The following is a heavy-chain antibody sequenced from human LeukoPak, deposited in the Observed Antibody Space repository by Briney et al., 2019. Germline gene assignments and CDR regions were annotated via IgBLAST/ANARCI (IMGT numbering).Heavy chain of an antibody. CDR3: ARDLKPTRTTVALGY. Sequence: GGSLRLSCAASGFTFSDYYMSWIRQAPGKGLEWVSYISSSGSTIYYADSVKGRFTISRDNAKNSLYLQMNSLRAEDTAVYYCARDLKPTRTTVALGYWGQGTLVTVSS. CDR1: GFTFSDYY. D-gene: IGHD4-23*01. CDR2: ISSSGSTI. J-gene: IGHJ4*02. V-gene: IGHV3-11*01.